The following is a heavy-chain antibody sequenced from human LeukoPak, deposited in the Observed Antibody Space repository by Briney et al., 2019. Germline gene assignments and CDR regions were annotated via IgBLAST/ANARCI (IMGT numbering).Heavy chain of an antibody. J-gene: IGHJ4*02. CDR1: GGSISSSSYY. CDR2: IYYSGST. V-gene: IGHV4-39*01. CDR3: ARHPDYGDYPYYFDY. Sequence: SETLSLTCPVSGGSISSSSYYWGWIRQPPGKGLEWIGSIYYSGSTYYNPSLKSRVTISVDTSKNQFSLKLSSVTAADTAVYYCARHPDYGDYPYYFDYWGQGTLVTVSS. D-gene: IGHD4-17*01.